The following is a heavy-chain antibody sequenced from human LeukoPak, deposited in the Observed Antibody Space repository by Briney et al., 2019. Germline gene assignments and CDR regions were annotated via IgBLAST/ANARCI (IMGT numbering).Heavy chain of an antibody. Sequence: ASVTVSCKASGYTFTSYGISWVRQAPGQGLEWMGWISAYNGNTNYAQKLQGRVTMTTDTSTSTAYMELRSLRSDDTAVYYCARGYCSGGSCLPRPYYFDYWGQGTLVTVSS. D-gene: IGHD2-15*01. J-gene: IGHJ4*02. V-gene: IGHV1-18*01. CDR3: ARGYCSGGSCLPRPYYFDY. CDR2: ISAYNGNT. CDR1: GYTFTSYG.